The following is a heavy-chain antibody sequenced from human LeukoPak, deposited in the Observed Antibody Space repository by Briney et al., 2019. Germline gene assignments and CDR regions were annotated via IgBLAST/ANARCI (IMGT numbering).Heavy chain of an antibody. CDR1: GGSFSGYY. Sequence: SETLPLTCAVYGGSFSGYYWSWIRQPPGKGLEWIGEINHSGSTNYNPSLKSRVTISVDTSKNQFSLKLSSVTAADTAVYYCARGRGSYYGLLFDYWGQGTLVTVSS. J-gene: IGHJ4*02. CDR2: INHSGST. V-gene: IGHV4-34*01. D-gene: IGHD1-26*01. CDR3: ARGRGSYYGLLFDY.